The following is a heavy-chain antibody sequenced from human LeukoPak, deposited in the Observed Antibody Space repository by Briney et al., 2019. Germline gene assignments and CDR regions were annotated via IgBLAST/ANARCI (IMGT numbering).Heavy chain of an antibody. CDR3: ARDLASSTSQYYYYGMDV. CDR2: ISAYNGNT. V-gene: IGHV1-18*01. D-gene: IGHD2-2*01. CDR1: GYTFTNYG. J-gene: IGHJ6*02. Sequence: ASVKVSCKASGYTFTNYGISWVRQAPGQGLEWMGWISAYNGNTNYAQKLQGRVTMTTDTSTSTAYMELRSLRSDDTAVYYCARDLASSTSQYYYYGMDVWGQGTTVTVSS.